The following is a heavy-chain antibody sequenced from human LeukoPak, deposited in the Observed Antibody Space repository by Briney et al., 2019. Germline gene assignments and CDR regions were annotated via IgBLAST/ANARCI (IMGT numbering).Heavy chain of an antibody. Sequence: KPSETPSLTFAVYGGAFSGYYWGWIRQPPGKGLEWIGEINHSGSTNYNPSLKSRVTISVDTSKNQFSLKLSSVTAADTAVYYCARAGPTVTLTPLDYWGQGTLVTVSS. V-gene: IGHV4-34*01. CDR3: ARAGPTVTLTPLDY. CDR1: GGAFSGYY. D-gene: IGHD4-17*01. J-gene: IGHJ4*02. CDR2: INHSGST.